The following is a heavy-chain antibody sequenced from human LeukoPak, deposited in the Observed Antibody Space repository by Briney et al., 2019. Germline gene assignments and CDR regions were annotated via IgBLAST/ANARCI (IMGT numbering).Heavy chain of an antibody. CDR3: ARGIQLWLHTVYYYYYMDV. J-gene: IGHJ6*03. CDR1: GYTFTGYY. CDR2: INPNSGGT. V-gene: IGHV1-2*02. D-gene: IGHD5-18*01. Sequence: ASVKVSCKASGYTFTGYYMHWVRQAPGQGLEWMGWINPNSGGTNYAQKFQGRVIMTRDTSISTAYMELSRLRSDDTAVYYCARGIQLWLHTVYYYYYMDVWGKGTTVTVSS.